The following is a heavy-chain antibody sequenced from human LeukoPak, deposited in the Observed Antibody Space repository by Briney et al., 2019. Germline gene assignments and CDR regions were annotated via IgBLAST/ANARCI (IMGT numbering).Heavy chain of an antibody. CDR2: ISGSGGST. Sequence: PGGSLRLSCAASGFTFSSYAMSWVRQAPGKGLEWVSAISGSGGSTYYADSVKGRFTISRDNCKNTLYLQMNSLRAEDTAVYYCAADYYDSSGHHFDYWGQGTLVTVSS. CDR3: AADYYDSSGHHFDY. CDR1: GFTFSSYA. D-gene: IGHD3-22*01. J-gene: IGHJ4*02. V-gene: IGHV3-23*01.